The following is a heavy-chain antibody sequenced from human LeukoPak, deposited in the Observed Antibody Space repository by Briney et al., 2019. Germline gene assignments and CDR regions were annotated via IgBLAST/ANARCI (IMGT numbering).Heavy chain of an antibody. CDR2: IIPIFGTA. D-gene: IGHD3-9*01. CDR1: GGTFSSYA. V-gene: IGHV1-69*05. J-gene: IGHJ4*02. CDR3: ASLNYDILTGYYGFDY. Sequence: APVKVSCKASGGTFSSYAISLVRQAPGQGLEWMGRIIPIFGTANYAQKFQGRVTITTDESTSTAYMELSSLRSEDTAVYYCASLNYDILTGYYGFDYCGQGTLVTVSS.